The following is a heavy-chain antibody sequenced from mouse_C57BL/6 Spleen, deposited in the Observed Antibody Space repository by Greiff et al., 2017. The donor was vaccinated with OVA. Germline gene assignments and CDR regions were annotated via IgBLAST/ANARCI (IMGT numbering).Heavy chain of an antibody. D-gene: IGHD4-1*01. CDR1: GYAFSSSW. CDR2: IYPGDGDP. Sequence: VQLVESGPELVKPGASVKISCKASGYAFSSSWMNWVKQRPGTGLEWIGRIYPGDGDPNYNGKFKGKATLTADKSSSTAYMQLISLTSEDSAVYFCARCGGTKDYFDDWGKGTTLTVSS. V-gene: IGHV1-82*01. CDR3: ARCGGTKDYFDD. J-gene: IGHJ2*01.